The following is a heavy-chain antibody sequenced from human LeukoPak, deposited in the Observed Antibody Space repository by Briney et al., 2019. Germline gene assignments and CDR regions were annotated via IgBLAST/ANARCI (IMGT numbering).Heavy chain of an antibody. J-gene: IGHJ4*02. D-gene: IGHD3-22*01. Sequence: RSSVKVSCKASGGTLRSYAMSWLRQAPGQRLEWLGRIIPIFCIANYAQKFQGRVTIAADKSTSTAYMELSSLRSEATAVYYCARDQYYYDGSGYITWGQGTLVTVSS. V-gene: IGHV1-69*04. CDR3: ARDQYYYDGSGYIT. CDR1: GGTLRSYA. CDR2: IIPIFCIA.